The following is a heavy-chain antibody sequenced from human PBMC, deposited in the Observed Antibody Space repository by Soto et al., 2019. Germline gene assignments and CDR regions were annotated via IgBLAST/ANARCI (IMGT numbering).Heavy chain of an antibody. D-gene: IGHD3-16*01. J-gene: IGHJ6*02. V-gene: IGHV3-23*01. CDR1: GFTFSSYA. CDR3: AKRGVRHYYFNYGMVV. CDR2: ISGSGGST. Sequence: GGSLRLSCAASGFTFSSYAMSWVRQAPGKGLEWVSAISGSGGSTYYADSVKGRFTISRDNSKITLYLQMNSLRAEDTAVYYCAKRGVRHYYFNYGMVVWGPGTTATVSS.